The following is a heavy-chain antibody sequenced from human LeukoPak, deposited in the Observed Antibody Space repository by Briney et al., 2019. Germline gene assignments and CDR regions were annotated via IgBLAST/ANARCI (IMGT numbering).Heavy chain of an antibody. Sequence: SETQSLTCTVSGGSISGYYWSWIRQPPGKGLEWIGEINHSGSTNYNPSLKSRVTISVDTSKNQFSLKLSSVTAADTAVYYCARHDIVATGLDYWGQGTLVTVSS. CDR2: INHSGST. D-gene: IGHD5-12*01. CDR1: GGSISGYY. J-gene: IGHJ4*02. V-gene: IGHV4-34*01. CDR3: ARHDIVATGLDY.